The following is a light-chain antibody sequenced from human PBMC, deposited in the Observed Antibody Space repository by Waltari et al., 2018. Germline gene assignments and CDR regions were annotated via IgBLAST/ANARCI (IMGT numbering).Light chain of an antibody. CDR3: QQYGT. Sequence: DIQMTQSPSSLSASVGDRVTITCQASHENRNYLNWYQQKPGKAPKLLIYDTSNLETGVPSRFSGSGSGTDFTFTITSLQPGDFATYYCQQYGTFGQGTKVETK. CDR2: DTS. CDR1: HENRNY. V-gene: IGKV1-33*01. J-gene: IGKJ2*01.